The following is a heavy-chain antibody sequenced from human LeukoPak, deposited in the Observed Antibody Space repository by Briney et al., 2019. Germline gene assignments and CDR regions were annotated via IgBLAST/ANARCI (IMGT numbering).Heavy chain of an antibody. J-gene: IGHJ4*02. CDR2: IYNSGST. V-gene: IGHV4-34*01. CDR3: ARNHLDSNSWFYFDY. CDR1: GGSFSGYY. D-gene: IGHD6-13*01. Sequence: SETLSLTCAVYGGSFSGYYWGWIRQPPGKGLEWIGSIYNSGSTYQNPSLKSRLTMSVDTSKNQFSLKLSSLTAADTAVYYCARNHLDSNSWFYFDYWGQGTLVTVSS.